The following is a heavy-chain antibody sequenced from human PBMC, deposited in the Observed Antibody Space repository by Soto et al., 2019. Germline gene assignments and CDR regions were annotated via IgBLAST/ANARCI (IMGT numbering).Heavy chain of an antibody. CDR2: ISYDGSNK. J-gene: IGHJ4*02. D-gene: IGHD3-9*01. CDR3: ARADILTGYYPDY. Sequence: QVQLVESGGGVVQPGRSLRLSCAASGFTFSSYAMHWVRQAPGKGLEWVAVISYDGSNKYYADSVKGRFTISRDNSKNTLYLQMNSLRAEDTAVYYCARADILTGYYPDYWGQGTLVTGSS. CDR1: GFTFSSYA. V-gene: IGHV3-30-3*01.